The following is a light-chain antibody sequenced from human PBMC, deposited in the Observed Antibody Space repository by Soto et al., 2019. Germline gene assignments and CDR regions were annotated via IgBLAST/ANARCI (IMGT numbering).Light chain of an antibody. Sequence: QAVVTQPPSVSAAPGQRVTISCSGSGSNIGSNYLSWYQQLPGTAPKLLLYDNDKRPSGIPARFSASKSGTSATLDITGLQTGDEAYYYCGTWDSSLSVWMFGGGTKLTVL. J-gene: IGLJ3*02. CDR3: GTWDSSLSVWM. CDR2: DND. V-gene: IGLV1-51*01. CDR1: GSNIGSNY.